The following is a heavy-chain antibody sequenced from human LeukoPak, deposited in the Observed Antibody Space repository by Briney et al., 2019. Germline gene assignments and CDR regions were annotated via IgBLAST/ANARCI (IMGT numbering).Heavy chain of an antibody. CDR1: GFNFSSYW. D-gene: IGHD3-22*01. CDR3: AREYYYDSSGYYYGMDV. Sequence: GGSLRLSCAASGFNFSSYWMHWVRQAPGKGLVWVSRINSDGSSTSYADSVKGRFTISRDNAKNTLYLQMNSLRAEDTAVYYCAREYYYDSSGYYYGMDVWGQGTTVTVSS. CDR2: INSDGSST. J-gene: IGHJ6*02. V-gene: IGHV3-74*01.